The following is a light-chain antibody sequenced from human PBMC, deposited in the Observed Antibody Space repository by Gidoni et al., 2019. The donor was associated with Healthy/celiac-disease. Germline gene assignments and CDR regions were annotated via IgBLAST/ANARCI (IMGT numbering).Light chain of an antibody. CDR3: QQYNNWPPELT. CDR2: GAS. V-gene: IGKV3-15*01. J-gene: IGKJ4*01. Sequence: EIVMTQSPATLSVSPGERATLSCRASQSVSSNLAWYQQKPGQAPRLLIYGASTRATGIPARFSGSGSGTEFTLTINSLQSEDFAVYYCQQYNNWPPELTFGGXTKVEIK. CDR1: QSVSSN.